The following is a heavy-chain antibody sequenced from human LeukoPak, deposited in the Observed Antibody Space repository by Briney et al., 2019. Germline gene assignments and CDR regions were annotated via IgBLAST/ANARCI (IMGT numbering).Heavy chain of an antibody. J-gene: IGHJ3*02. D-gene: IGHD2-21*01. CDR2: INPKSRNT. CDR1: GYTFTSYD. V-gene: IGHV1-8*01. Sequence: ASVKVSCKASGYTFTSYDINWVRQATGQGLEWMGWINPKSRNTGYAEQFQGRVTITGDASISTAYMELRSLTSNDTAVYYCARGRLWNFNDGFDIWGQGTMVTVSS. CDR3: ARGRLWNFNDGFDI.